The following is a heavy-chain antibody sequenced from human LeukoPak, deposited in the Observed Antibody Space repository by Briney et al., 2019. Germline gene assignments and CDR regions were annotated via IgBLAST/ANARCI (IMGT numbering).Heavy chain of an antibody. Sequence: RASVKVSCKASGYTFTSYGISWVRQAPGQGLEWMGWISAYNGNTNYAQKLQGRVTMTTDTSTSTAYMELRSLRSDDTAVYYCATDLKWELLRHFDIWGQGTMVTASS. CDR2: ISAYNGNT. D-gene: IGHD1-26*01. CDR1: GYTFTSYG. J-gene: IGHJ3*02. V-gene: IGHV1-18*01. CDR3: ATDLKWELLRHFDI.